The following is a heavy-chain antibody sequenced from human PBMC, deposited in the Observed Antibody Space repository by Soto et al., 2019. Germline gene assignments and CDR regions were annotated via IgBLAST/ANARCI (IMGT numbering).Heavy chain of an antibody. D-gene: IGHD3-22*01. CDR1: GFTFSSYW. Sequence: LSLTCAASGFTFSSYWMSWVRQAPGKGLEWVANIKQDGSEKYYVDSVKGRFTISRDNAKNSLYLQMNSLRAEDTAVYYCARDQAYYYDSPPGYWGQGTLVTVSS. J-gene: IGHJ4*02. V-gene: IGHV3-7*05. CDR2: IKQDGSEK. CDR3: ARDQAYYYDSPPGY.